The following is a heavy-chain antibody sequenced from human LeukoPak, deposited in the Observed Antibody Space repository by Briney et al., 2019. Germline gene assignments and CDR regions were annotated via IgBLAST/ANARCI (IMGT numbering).Heavy chain of an antibody. CDR3: ARGLGIAVAGTRAFDY. Sequence: SETLSLTCTVSGGSISSYYWSWIRQPPGKGLESIGYIYYSGSTNYNPSLKSRVTISVDTSKNQFSLKLSSVTAADTAVYYCARGLGIAVAGTRAFDYWGQGTLVTVSS. V-gene: IGHV4-59*01. J-gene: IGHJ4*02. CDR2: IYYSGST. D-gene: IGHD6-19*01. CDR1: GGSISSYY.